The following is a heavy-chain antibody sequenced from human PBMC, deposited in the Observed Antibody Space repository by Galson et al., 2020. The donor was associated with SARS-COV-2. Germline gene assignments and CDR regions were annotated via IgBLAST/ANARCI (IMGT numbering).Heavy chain of an antibody. CDR1: GASVSSNSAA. CDR3: ARLALSTVTAGLDY. V-gene: IGHV6-1*01. CDR2: TYFRSKWYN. J-gene: IGHJ4*02. Sequence: ETSETLSLTCAISGASVSSNSAACNWIRQSPSRGLEWLGRTYFRSKWYNDYAETGKSRITSTPDPSEYQLSLQLNSVTPEDTAVYYAARLALSTVTAGLDYWGQGTLVSVCS. D-gene: IGHD4-17*01.